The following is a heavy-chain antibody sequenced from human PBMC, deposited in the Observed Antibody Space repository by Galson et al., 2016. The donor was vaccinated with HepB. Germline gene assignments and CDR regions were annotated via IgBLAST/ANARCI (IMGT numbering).Heavy chain of an antibody. J-gene: IGHJ4*02. CDR1: GYTFTSYG. D-gene: IGHD3-16*01. Sequence: SVKVSCKASGYTFTSYGISWVRQAPGQGLEWMGWISAYNGNTNYAQKLQGRVTMTTDTSTSTAYMELRSLRSDDTAVYYCATLSCPRNVCRGRYFDFLGQGTLVTVSS. CDR3: ATLSCPRNVCRGRYFDF. CDR2: ISAYNGNT. V-gene: IGHV1-18*01.